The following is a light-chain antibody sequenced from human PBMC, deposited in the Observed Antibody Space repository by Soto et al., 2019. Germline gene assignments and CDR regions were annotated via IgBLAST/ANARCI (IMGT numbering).Light chain of an antibody. CDR1: QSFNTW. Sequence: DIQMTQSPSTLSASVGDRVIITCRASQSFNTWLAWFHQKPGKAPKVLIYKASTLESGVPSRFSGSGSGTEFTLTISSLQPDDFATYYCQQYNRYPLTFGGGTKVEIK. V-gene: IGKV1-5*03. CDR2: KAS. J-gene: IGKJ4*01. CDR3: QQYNRYPLT.